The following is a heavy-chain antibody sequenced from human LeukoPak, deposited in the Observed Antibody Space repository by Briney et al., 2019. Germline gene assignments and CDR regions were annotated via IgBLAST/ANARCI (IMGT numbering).Heavy chain of an antibody. CDR3: ARTQTDPHALDDDAFDI. Sequence: SETLSLTCTVSGYSISSGYYWGWIRQPPGKGLEWIGEINHSGSTNYNPSLKSRVTISVDTSKNQFSLKLSSVTAADTAVYYCARTQTDPHALDDDAFDIWGQGTMVTVSS. CDR2: INHSGST. J-gene: IGHJ3*02. D-gene: IGHD2-2*01. V-gene: IGHV4-38-2*02. CDR1: GYSISSGYY.